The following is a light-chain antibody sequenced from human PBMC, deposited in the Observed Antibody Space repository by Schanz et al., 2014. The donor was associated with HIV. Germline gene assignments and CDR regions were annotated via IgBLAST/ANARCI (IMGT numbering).Light chain of an antibody. Sequence: QSALTQPPSASGSPGQSVTISCTGTSSDVGDYDFVSWYQQHPGKAPKLMIYEVSKRPSGVPDRFSGSKSGTSASLAISGLQAEDEADYFCSSYTDRRTVVFGGGTKLTVL. J-gene: IGLJ2*01. CDR1: SSDVGDYDF. CDR3: SSYTDRRTVV. CDR2: EVS. V-gene: IGLV2-8*01.